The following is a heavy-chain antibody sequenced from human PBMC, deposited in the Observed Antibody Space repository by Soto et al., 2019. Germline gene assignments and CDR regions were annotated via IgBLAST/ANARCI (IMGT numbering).Heavy chain of an antibody. D-gene: IGHD3-22*01. CDR1: GGSISNYY. V-gene: IGHV4-59*01. CDR3: ARGRRYYYDNTGPFYFEH. Sequence: SETLSLTCTVSGGSISNYYWSWIRQPPGNELEWIAYIYYNGITNYNPSLKSRVTVSVDTSKNQFSLTLTSVTAADTAVYYCARGRRYYYDNTGPFYFEHWGQGTLVTVSS. CDR2: IYYNGIT. J-gene: IGHJ4*02.